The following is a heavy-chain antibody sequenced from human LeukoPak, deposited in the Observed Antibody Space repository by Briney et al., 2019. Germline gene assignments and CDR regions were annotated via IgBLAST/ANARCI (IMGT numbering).Heavy chain of an antibody. CDR1: GGSISSYY. V-gene: IGHV4-59*12. J-gene: IGHJ4*02. CDR2: ISYSGST. D-gene: IGHD1-26*01. Sequence: SETLSLTCTVSGGSISSYYWSWIRQPPGKGLECIGYISYSGSTYYNPSLKSRVTVSVDRSKNQFSLRLSSVTAADTAIYYCARETPERYRGSYFDYWGQGTLVTASS. CDR3: ARETPERYRGSYFDY.